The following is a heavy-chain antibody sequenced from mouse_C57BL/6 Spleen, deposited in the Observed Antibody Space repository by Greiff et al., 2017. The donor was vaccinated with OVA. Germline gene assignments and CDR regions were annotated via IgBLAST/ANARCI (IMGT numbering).Heavy chain of an antibody. CDR1: GYTFTSYW. Sequence: VQLQQPGAELVKPGASVKVSCKASGYTFTSYWMHWVKQRPGQGLEWIGRIHPSDSDTNYNQKFKGKATLTVDKSSSTAYMQLSSLTSEDSAVYYCAICRGYSNPYAMDYWGQGTSVTVSS. J-gene: IGHJ4*01. CDR3: AICRGYSNPYAMDY. CDR2: IHPSDSDT. V-gene: IGHV1-74*01. D-gene: IGHD2-5*01.